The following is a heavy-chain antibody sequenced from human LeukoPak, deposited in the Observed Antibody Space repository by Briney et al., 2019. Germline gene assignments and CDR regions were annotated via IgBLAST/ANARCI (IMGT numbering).Heavy chain of an antibody. CDR3: ARPDQYWFDP. Sequence: SVTVSCKASGGTFSSHAISWVRQAPGHGHGSMGGSIPISGTANYPQKFQGRVTITTDESTSTAYMELSSLRSEDTAVYYCARPDQYWFDPWGQGTLVTVSS. CDR1: GGTFSSHA. D-gene: IGHD2-2*01. V-gene: IGHV1-69*05. CDR2: SIPISGTA. J-gene: IGHJ5*02.